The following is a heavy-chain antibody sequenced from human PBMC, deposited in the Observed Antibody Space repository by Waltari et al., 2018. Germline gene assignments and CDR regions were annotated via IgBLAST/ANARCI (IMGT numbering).Heavy chain of an antibody. V-gene: IGHV4-34*02. CDR2: INHSGGN. CDR3: ARGRPSGDDRLLGFSD. D-gene: IGHD4-17*01. Sequence: QVQLQQWGAGLLKPSETLSPTCAVSGASFSDSNWNVTRPPPEKGPEWIGEINHSGGNAYNASLKSRVTVFLDTLKNEFALRLSSVTVADTATYYCARGRPSGDDRLLGFSDWGQGTRVTVSS. J-gene: IGHJ4*02. CDR1: GASFSDSN.